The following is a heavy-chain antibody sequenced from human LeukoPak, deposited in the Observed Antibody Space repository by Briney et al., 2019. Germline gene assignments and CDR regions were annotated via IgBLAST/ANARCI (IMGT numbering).Heavy chain of an antibody. V-gene: IGHV3-15*01. D-gene: IGHD3-22*01. CDR3: ARGPPMYSYGSTAYHYDYFEY. Sequence: GGSLRLSCAASGFTFNTYGMHWVRQAPGKGLEWVGRIKSKTDGGTTDYAAPVKGRFTISRDDSKNTLYLQMNSLRPEDTAVYFCARGPPMYSYGSTAYHYDYFEYWGQGTLVTVSS. J-gene: IGHJ4*02. CDR2: IKSKTDGGTT. CDR1: GFTFNTYG.